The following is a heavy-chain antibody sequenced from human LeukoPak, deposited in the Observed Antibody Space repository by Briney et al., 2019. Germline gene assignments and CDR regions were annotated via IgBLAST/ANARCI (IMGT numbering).Heavy chain of an antibody. V-gene: IGHV3-7*01. J-gene: IGHJ4*02. CDR3: ATLFGVAAIDY. CDR2: IKPDGGEK. D-gene: IGHD3-3*01. Sequence: GGSLRLSCAASGFTFSSYMMTWVRQAPGKGLEWVANIKPDGGEKFYVDSVRGRFTISRDNAKNSLYLQMNSLRAEDTAVYYCATLFGVAAIDYWGQGTLVTVSS. CDR1: GFTFSSYM.